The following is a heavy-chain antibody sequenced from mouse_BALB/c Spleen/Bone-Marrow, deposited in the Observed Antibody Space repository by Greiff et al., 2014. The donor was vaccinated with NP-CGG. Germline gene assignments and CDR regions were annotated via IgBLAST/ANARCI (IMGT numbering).Heavy chain of an antibody. J-gene: IGHJ3*01. Sequence: VQLQQPGGGLVQPGGSLRLSCATSGFIFTDYYMSWVRQPPGKALEWLGFIRNKANVYSTEYSASVKGRFTISRDNSQSILYLQMNTLRAEDSATYYCVREEDGYYVGFAYWGQGTLVTVSA. V-gene: IGHV7-3*02. CDR2: IRNKANVYST. CDR1: GFIFTDYY. CDR3: VREEDGYYVGFAY. D-gene: IGHD2-3*01.